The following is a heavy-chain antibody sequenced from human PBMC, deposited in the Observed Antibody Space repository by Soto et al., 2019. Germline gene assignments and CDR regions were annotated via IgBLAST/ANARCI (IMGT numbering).Heavy chain of an antibody. V-gene: IGHV1-18*04. CDR3: AGVYPQVVTATQEDY. Sequence: VKVSCKASGSTFTDYGISWVRQAPGQGVERMGWISAYNDNTHYAQHLHGRVTMTTDTSTSTAYMALRNLRSDDTAGHYCAGVYPQVVTATQEDYWGQGTLVTVSS. CDR1: GSTFTDYG. D-gene: IGHD2-21*02. J-gene: IGHJ4*02. CDR2: ISAYNDNT.